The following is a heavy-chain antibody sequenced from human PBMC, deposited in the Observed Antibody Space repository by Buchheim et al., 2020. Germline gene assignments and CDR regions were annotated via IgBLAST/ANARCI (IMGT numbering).Heavy chain of an antibody. CDR1: GGSISSNNW. CDR3: ARLGGYSNYLNWFDP. Sequence: QVQLQESGPGLVKPSGTLSLTCAVSGGSISSNNWWSWVRQPLGKGLEWIGEIYHSGSTNYNPSLKSRVTISVEKSKNQFSLKLSYVTAADTAVYYCARLGGYSNYLNWFDPWGQGTL. CDR2: IYHSGST. J-gene: IGHJ5*02. V-gene: IGHV4-4*02. D-gene: IGHD4-11*01.